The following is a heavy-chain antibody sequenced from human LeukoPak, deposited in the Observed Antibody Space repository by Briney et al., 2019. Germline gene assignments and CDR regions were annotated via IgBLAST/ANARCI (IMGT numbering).Heavy chain of an antibody. CDR1: GFTFSNSW. Sequence: GSLRLSCAASGFTFSNSWMSWVRQAPGKGLEWVANIKQDGSEKYYVDSVKGRFTISRDNDKNSLYLQMNSLRAEDTAVYYCARDVGGVLVAGDNWGQGTLVTVSS. CDR2: IKQDGSEK. CDR3: ARDVGGVLVAGDN. J-gene: IGHJ4*02. D-gene: IGHD6-19*01. V-gene: IGHV3-7*01.